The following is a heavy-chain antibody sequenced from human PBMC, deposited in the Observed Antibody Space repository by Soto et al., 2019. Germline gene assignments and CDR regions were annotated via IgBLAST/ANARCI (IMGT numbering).Heavy chain of an antibody. CDR3: ARDDITMIVVVSSGPGDYYGMDV. CDR2: IIPIFGTA. Sequence: SVKVSCKASGGTFSSYAISWVRQAPGQGLEWMGGIIPIFGTANYAQKFQGRVTITADESTSTAYMELSSLRSEDTAVYYCARDDITMIVVVSSGPGDYYGMDVWGQGTTVTVSS. J-gene: IGHJ6*02. CDR1: GGTFSSYA. D-gene: IGHD3-22*01. V-gene: IGHV1-69*13.